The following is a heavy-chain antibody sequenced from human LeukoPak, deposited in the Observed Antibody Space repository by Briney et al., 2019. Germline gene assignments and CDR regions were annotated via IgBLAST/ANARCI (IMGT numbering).Heavy chain of an antibody. CDR1: GFTFSIYG. Sequence: PGGSLRLSCTASGFTFSIYGMHWVPQAPGKGLEWVSFIRYDGSNKYYADSVKGRFTISRDNSKNTLYLQMNSLRAEDTAVYYCAKRPPYYGSGNYYTYFDYWGQGTLVTVSS. D-gene: IGHD3-10*01. V-gene: IGHV3-30*02. CDR2: IRYDGSNK. CDR3: AKRPPYYGSGNYYTYFDY. J-gene: IGHJ4*02.